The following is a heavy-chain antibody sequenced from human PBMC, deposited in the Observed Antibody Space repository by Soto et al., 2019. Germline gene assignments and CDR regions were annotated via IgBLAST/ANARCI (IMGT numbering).Heavy chain of an antibody. Sequence: PGGSLRLSCAASGFTFSSYGMHWVRQAPGKGLEWVAGISDDGSSKYYADSVQGTFTISRENSNNKLYLQMNSMRAEDTAVYYCAKDETKRLQLSFGYFDYWGQGTLVTVSS. V-gene: IGHV3-30*18. CDR1: GFTFSSYG. CDR2: ISDDGSSK. D-gene: IGHD5-18*01. CDR3: AKDETKRLQLSFGYFDY. J-gene: IGHJ4*02.